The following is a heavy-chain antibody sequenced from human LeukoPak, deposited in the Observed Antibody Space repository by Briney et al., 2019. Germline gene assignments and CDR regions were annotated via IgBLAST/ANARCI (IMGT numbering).Heavy chain of an antibody. J-gene: IGHJ4*02. CDR2: INPNSGGT. Sequence: ASVKVSCKASGYTFTGYFMHWVRQAPGQGLEWMGWINPNSGGTNYAQKFQGRVTMTRDTSISTAYMELSRLRSDDTAVYYCARVASGSGSYYPFDYWGQGTLVTVSS. CDR3: ARVASGSGSYYPFDY. CDR1: GYTFTGYF. D-gene: IGHD3-10*01. V-gene: IGHV1-2*02.